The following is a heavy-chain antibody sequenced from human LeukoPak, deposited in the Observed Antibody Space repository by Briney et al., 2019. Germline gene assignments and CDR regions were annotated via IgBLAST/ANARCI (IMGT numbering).Heavy chain of an antibody. CDR3: ARAGSSWYGCYFDY. D-gene: IGHD6-13*01. CDR1: GGSISSGGYY. Sequence: SQTLSLTCTVSGGSISSGGYYWSWIRQHPGKGLEWIGYIYYSGSTYYNPSLKSRVTISVDTSKNQFSLKLSSVTAADTAVYYCARAGSSWYGCYFDYWGQGTLVTVSS. J-gene: IGHJ4*02. CDR2: IYYSGST. V-gene: IGHV4-31*03.